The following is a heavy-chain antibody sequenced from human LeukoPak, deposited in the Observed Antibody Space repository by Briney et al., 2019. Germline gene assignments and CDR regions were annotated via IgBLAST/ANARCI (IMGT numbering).Heavy chain of an antibody. CDR3: AKEKGWELLRSYIDF. Sequence: GGSLRLSCETSGFAFSSYGMHWFRQAPGKGLQWVAVISFDGTNTVYLDSVKGRFTISRDNSKNTLYLQMNSLTSEDTATYYCAKEKGWELLRSYIDFWGQGTLVTVYS. J-gene: IGHJ4*02. CDR2: ISFDGTNT. D-gene: IGHD1-26*01. CDR1: GFAFSSYG. V-gene: IGHV3-30*18.